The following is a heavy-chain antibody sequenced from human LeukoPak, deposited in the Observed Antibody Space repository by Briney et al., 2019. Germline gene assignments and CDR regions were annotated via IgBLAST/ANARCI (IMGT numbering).Heavy chain of an antibody. CDR1: GFTLSSYA. CDR2: RSYDGSNK. D-gene: IGHD6-19*01. Sequence: PGRSLRLSCAASGFTLSSYAMHWVRQAPGKGLEWVAVRSYDGSNKYYADSVKGRFTISRDNSKNTLYLQMNSLRAEDTAVYYCARAWSSGWYGLDYWGQGTLVTVSS. V-gene: IGHV3-30-3*01. J-gene: IGHJ4*02. CDR3: ARAWSSGWYGLDY.